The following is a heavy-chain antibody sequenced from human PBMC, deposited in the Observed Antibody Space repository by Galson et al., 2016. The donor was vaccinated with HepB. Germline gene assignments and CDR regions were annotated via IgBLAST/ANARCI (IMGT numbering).Heavy chain of an antibody. J-gene: IGHJ5*02. CDR3: ARGYYSFWNGSWFDP. CDR2: INHSGST. CDR1: GGSFSDYY. Sequence: SETLSLTCAVYGGSFSDYYWNWIRQPPGKGLEWIGEINHSGSTNYNPSLKSRVTISVDPSKNKFSLTLSSLTAADTAVYYCARGYYSFWNGSWFDPWGQGTLVTVSS. V-gene: IGHV4-34*01. D-gene: IGHD3-3*01.